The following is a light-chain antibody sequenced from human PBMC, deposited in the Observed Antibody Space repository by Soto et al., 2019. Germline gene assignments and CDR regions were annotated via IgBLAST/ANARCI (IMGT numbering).Light chain of an antibody. CDR3: QQYDRFPYT. V-gene: IGKV1-5*03. J-gene: IGKJ2*01. Sequence: DIPMTQSTSTLSASVGDTVTTTCRASQSISNWLAWYRQKPGQAPKLLVHKASTFESGVPSRFSGSGSGTEFTLTISTVQSDDFATFYCQQYDRFPYTFGQGTKLEIK. CDR2: KAS. CDR1: QSISNW.